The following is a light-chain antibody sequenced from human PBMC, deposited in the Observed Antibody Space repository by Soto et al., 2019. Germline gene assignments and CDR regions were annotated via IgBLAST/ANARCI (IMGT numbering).Light chain of an antibody. J-gene: IGKJ5*01. Sequence: EVVPTQSPATLSLSPGVRATLSCRASQIVGLSLAWYQQKPVQAPMLLIYGASSRATGIPDRFSGSGSGTDFTLTISRLEPEDFAVYYCQQYGSSPFTFGQGTRLEIK. V-gene: IGKV3-20*01. CDR1: QIVGLS. CDR3: QQYGSSPFT. CDR2: GAS.